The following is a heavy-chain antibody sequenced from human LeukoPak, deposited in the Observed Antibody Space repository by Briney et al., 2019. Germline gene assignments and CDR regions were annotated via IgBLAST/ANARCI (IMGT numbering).Heavy chain of an antibody. J-gene: IGHJ4*02. V-gene: IGHV3-23*01. D-gene: IGHD2-2*01. CDR2: ISGSGGST. CDR1: GFTFSSYA. Sequence: PGGSLRLSCAASGFTFSSYAMSWVRQAPGKGLEWVSAISGSGGSTYYADSVKGRFTISRDNSKNTLYLQMNSLRAEDTAVYYRAADIVVVPSMKSFVFDYWGQGTLVTVSS. CDR3: AADIVVVPSMKSFVFDY.